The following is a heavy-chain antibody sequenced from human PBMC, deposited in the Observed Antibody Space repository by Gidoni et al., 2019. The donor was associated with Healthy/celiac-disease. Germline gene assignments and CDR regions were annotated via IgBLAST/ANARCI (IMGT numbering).Heavy chain of an antibody. CDR3: AREGRVVPADLPVDP. CDR1: GFTFSSYW. V-gene: IGHV3-7*01. J-gene: IGHJ5*02. D-gene: IGHD2-2*01. Sequence: EVQLVESGGGLVQPGGSLRLSCAASGFTFSSYWMSWVRQAPGKGLEWVANIKQNGSEKYYVDSVKGRFTISRDNAKNSLYLQMNSLRAEDTAVYYCAREGRVVPADLPVDPWGQGTLVTVSS. CDR2: IKQNGSEK.